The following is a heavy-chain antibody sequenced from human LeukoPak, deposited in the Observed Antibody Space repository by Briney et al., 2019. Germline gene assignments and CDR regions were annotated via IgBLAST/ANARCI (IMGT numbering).Heavy chain of an antibody. CDR1: GFTFSSYG. J-gene: IGHJ4*02. D-gene: IGHD6-19*01. Sequence: GFLRLSCAASGFTFSSYGMHWVRQAPGKGLEWVAVISYDGSNKYYADSVKGRFTISRDNSKNTLYLQMNSLRAEDTAVYYCAKDPHRQWTGYFDYWGQGTLVTVSS. CDR2: ISYDGSNK. V-gene: IGHV3-30*18. CDR3: AKDPHRQWTGYFDY.